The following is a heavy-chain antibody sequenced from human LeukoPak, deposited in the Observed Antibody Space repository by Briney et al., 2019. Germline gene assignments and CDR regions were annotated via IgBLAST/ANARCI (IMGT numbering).Heavy chain of an antibody. CDR1: GGSFTSDY. V-gene: IGHV4-59*01. CDR2: VYSRGTP. J-gene: IGHJ4*02. CDR3: ARGGSGWYDY. D-gene: IGHD6-19*01. Sequence: SETLSLTCIVSGGSFTSDYWSWIRQPPGKGLEWIGYVYSRGTPNYNPSLRSRVTGLIDTSKSQFSLNLTSVTAADTAIYYCARGGSGWYDYWGQGILVTVSS.